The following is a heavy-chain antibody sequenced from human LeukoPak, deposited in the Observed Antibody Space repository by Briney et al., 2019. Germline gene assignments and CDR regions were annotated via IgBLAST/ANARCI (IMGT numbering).Heavy chain of an antibody. CDR3: ARRGNDAFDI. V-gene: IGHV4-39*01. D-gene: IGHD4-23*01. J-gene: IGHJ3*02. Sequence: SETLSLTRTVSGGSISSSSYYWGWIRQPPGKGLEWIGSIYYSGSTYYNPSLKSRVTISVDTSKNQFSLKLSSVTAADTAVYYCARRGNDAFDIWGQGTMVTVSS. CDR1: GGSISSSSYY. CDR2: IYYSGST.